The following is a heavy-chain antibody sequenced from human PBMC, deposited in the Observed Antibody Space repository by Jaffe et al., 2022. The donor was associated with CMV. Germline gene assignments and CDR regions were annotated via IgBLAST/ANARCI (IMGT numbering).Heavy chain of an antibody. V-gene: IGHV3-66*04. J-gene: IGHJ3*02. CDR2: IYSGGST. D-gene: IGHD3-9*01. Sequence: EVQLVESGGGLVQPGGSLRLSCAASGFTVSSNYMSWVRQAPGKGLEWVSVIYSGGSTYYADSVKGRFTISRDNSKNTLYLQMNSLRAEDTAVYYCASQLAYYDILTGYRGLDAFDIWGQGTMVTVSS. CDR1: GFTVSSNY. CDR3: ASQLAYYDILTGYRGLDAFDI.